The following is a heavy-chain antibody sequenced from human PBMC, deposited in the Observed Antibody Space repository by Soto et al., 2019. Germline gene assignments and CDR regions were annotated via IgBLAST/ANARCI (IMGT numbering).Heavy chain of an antibody. Sequence: QVQLQESGPGLVKPSQTLSLTCTVSGGSISSGGYYWSWIRQHPGKGLEWIGYIYYSGSTYYNPSLNRRVTISVDTSKNQFSLKLNSVTAADTAVYYCARGHDSSAYCFDYWGQGTLVTVSS. CDR3: ARGHDSSAYCFDY. J-gene: IGHJ4*02. CDR1: GGSISSGGYY. CDR2: IYYSGST. V-gene: IGHV4-31*03. D-gene: IGHD3-22*01.